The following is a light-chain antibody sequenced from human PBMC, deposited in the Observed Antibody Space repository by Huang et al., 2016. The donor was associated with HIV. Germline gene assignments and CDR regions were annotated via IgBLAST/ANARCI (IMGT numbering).Light chain of an antibody. V-gene: IGKV3-15*01. Sequence: EIVMTQSPATLSVSPGERATLSCRASQSVSSNLAWDQQKPGQAPRLLIYGASTRATGIPARFSGSGSGTEFTLTISSLQSEDFAVYYCQQYNKWPLWTFGQGTKVEIK. CDR2: GAS. CDR3: QQYNKWPLWT. J-gene: IGKJ1*01. CDR1: QSVSSN.